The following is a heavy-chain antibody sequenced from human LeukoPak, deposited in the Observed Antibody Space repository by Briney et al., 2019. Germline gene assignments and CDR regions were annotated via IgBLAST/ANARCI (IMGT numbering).Heavy chain of an antibody. Sequence: SETLSLTCAVYGGSFSGYYWSWTRQPAGKGLEWIGRIYTSGSTNYNPSLKSRVTMSVDTSKNQFSLKLTSVTAADTALYYCARENSGWYTYWYYYMDVWGKGTTVTISS. J-gene: IGHJ6*03. CDR3: ARENSGWYTYWYYYMDV. CDR2: IYTSGST. CDR1: GGSFSGYY. D-gene: IGHD6-19*01. V-gene: IGHV4-4*07.